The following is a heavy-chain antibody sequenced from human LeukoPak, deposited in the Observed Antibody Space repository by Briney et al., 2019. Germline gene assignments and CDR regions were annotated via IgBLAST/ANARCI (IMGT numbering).Heavy chain of an antibody. CDR2: ISGSGGST. CDR3: AKLSLAGDWDY. J-gene: IGHJ4*02. CDR1: GFTFSSYA. Sequence: GGSLRLSCAGSGFTFSSYAMSWVRQAPGKGLKWVSAISGSGGSTYYADSVKGRFTISRDNSKNTLYLQMNSLRAEDTAVYYCAKLSLAGDWDYWGQGTLVTVSS. V-gene: IGHV3-23*01. D-gene: IGHD2-21*02.